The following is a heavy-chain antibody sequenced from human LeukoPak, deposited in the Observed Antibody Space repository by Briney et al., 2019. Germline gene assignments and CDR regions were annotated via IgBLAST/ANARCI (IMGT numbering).Heavy chain of an antibody. CDR3: ARGRGIAARRDYYYMDV. CDR2: INHSGST. V-gene: IGHV4-34*01. CDR1: GGSFSGYY. J-gene: IGHJ6*03. Sequence: PSETLSLTCAVYGGSFSGYYWSWIRQPPGKGLEWIGEINHSGSTNYNPSLKSRVTISVGTSKNQFSLKLSSVTAADTAVYYCARGRGIAARRDYYYMDVWGKGTTVTVSS. D-gene: IGHD6-6*01.